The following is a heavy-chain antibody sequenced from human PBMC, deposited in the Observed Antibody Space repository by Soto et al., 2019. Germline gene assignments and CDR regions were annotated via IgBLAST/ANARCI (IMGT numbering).Heavy chain of an antibody. J-gene: IGHJ4*02. CDR2: ISYDGSNK. CDR1: GFTFSSYA. V-gene: IGHV3-30-3*01. CDR3: ARDQATIFGVVIPSFDY. Sequence: GGSLRLSCAASGFTFSSYAMHWVRQAPGKGLEWVAVISYDGSNKYYADSVKGRFTISRDNSKNTLYLQMNSPRAEDAAVYYCARDQATIFGVVIPSFDYWGQGTLVTVSS. D-gene: IGHD3-3*01.